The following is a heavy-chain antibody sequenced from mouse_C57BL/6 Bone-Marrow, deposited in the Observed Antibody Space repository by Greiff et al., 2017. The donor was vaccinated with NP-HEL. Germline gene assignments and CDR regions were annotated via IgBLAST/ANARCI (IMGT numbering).Heavy chain of an antibody. Sequence: VQLQESGAELARPGASVKLSCKASGSTFPSSGISWVKQRTGPGLAWIGEIYPRSGNTYYNEKFKGKATLTAATSSGTAYIELRSLTSEDSAVYFCARSNAYFDYWGQGTTLTVSS. J-gene: IGHJ2*01. CDR3: ARSNAYFDY. V-gene: IGHV1-81*01. CDR1: GSTFPSSG. CDR2: IYPRSGNT.